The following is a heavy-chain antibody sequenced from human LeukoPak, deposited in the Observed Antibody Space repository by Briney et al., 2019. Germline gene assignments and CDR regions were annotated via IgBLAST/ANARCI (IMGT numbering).Heavy chain of an antibody. V-gene: IGHV3-23*01. J-gene: IGHJ3*01. D-gene: IGHD3-3*01. Sequence: GSLRLSCVASGFTFSNLAMNWVRQAPGKGLEGVSVVTGDSGTTHYADSVKGRFTISRGNSKNTVYLQMNSLSAEDTAIYYCAKGWSGYFRSPFDLWGRGTMVTVSS. CDR3: AKGWSGYFRSPFDL. CDR1: GFTFSNLA. CDR2: VTGDSGTT.